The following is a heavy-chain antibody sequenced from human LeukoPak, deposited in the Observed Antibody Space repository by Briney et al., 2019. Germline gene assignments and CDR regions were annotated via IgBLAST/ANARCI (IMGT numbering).Heavy chain of an antibody. CDR1: GGSISSYY. J-gene: IGHJ4*02. CDR2: IYYSGST. V-gene: IGHV4-59*01. Sequence: SETLSLTCTVSGGSISSYYWSWIRQPPGKGLEWIGYIYYSGSTNYNPSLKSRVTISVDTSKNQFSLKLSSETAADTAVYYCTRGAALDYGDYCFDYWGQGTLVTVSS. D-gene: IGHD4-17*01. CDR3: TRGAALDYGDYCFDY.